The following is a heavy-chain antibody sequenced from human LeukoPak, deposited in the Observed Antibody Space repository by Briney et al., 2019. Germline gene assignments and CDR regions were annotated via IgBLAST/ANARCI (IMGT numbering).Heavy chain of an antibody. V-gene: IGHV5-51*01. D-gene: IGHD2-2*01. Sequence: GESLKISCKGSEYSFSSYWIGWVRQMPGKGLEWMGIVYPGDPDTKYSPSFQGQVTISADRSISTAYLQWTSLKASGSAIYYCARRVASHSNAFDIWGQGTMVTVSS. CDR1: EYSFSSYW. J-gene: IGHJ3*02. CDR2: VYPGDPDT. CDR3: ARRVASHSNAFDI.